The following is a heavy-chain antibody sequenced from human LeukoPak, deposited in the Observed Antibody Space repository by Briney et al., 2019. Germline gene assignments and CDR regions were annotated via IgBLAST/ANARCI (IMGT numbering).Heavy chain of an antibody. CDR1: GFTVSSNY. CDR2: IYSGGST. D-gene: IGHD3-3*01. J-gene: IGHJ5*02. CDR3: ARYRIDLNGPNGYYIYLDL. V-gene: IGHV3-66*01. Sequence: GGSLRLSCAASGFTVSSNYMSWVRQAPGKGLEWVSVIYSGGSTYYADSVKGRFTISRDNSKNTLYLQMNSLRAEDTAVYYCARYRIDLNGPNGYYIYLDLWGQGTLVTVSS.